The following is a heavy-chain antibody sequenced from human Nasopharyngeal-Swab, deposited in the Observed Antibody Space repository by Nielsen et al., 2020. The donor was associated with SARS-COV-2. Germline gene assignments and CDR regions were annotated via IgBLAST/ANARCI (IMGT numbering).Heavy chain of an antibody. CDR1: GFIFSNYA. CDR2: IKSKTDGGTT. J-gene: IGHJ4*02. V-gene: IGHV3-15*01. Sequence: GGSLRLSCAASGFIFSNYAMSWVRQAPGKGLEWVGRIKSKTDGGTTDYAAPVKGRFTISRDDSKNTLYLQMNSLKTEDTAVYYCLVTMVRGVIHPIDYWGQGTLVTVSS. CDR3: LVTMVRGVIHPIDY. D-gene: IGHD3-10*01.